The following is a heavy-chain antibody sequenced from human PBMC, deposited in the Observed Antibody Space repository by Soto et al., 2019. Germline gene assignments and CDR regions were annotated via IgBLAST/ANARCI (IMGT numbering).Heavy chain of an antibody. V-gene: IGHV4-34*01. Sequence: SETLSLTCAVYGGSFGGYYWSWIRQPPGKGLEWIGEINHSGSTNYNPSLKSRVTISEDTSKNQFSLKLSSVTAADTAVYYCATGWYGGYPRRTRFDYWGQGTLVTVSS. J-gene: IGHJ4*02. CDR2: INHSGST. CDR1: GGSFGGYY. D-gene: IGHD5-12*01. CDR3: ATGWYGGYPRRTRFDY.